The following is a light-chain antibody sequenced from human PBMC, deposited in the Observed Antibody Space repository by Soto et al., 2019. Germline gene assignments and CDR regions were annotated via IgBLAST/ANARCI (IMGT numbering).Light chain of an antibody. CDR3: ISYTSSSTFV. Sequence: QSALTQPASVSGSPGQSITISCSGTSRDVGGYKYVSWYQQHPGKAPKLMIYEDTNRPSGVPNRFSGSKSGNTASLTISGLQAEDEADYYCISYTSSSTFVFGTGTKLTVL. CDR2: EDT. J-gene: IGLJ1*01. CDR1: SRDVGGYKY. V-gene: IGLV2-14*01.